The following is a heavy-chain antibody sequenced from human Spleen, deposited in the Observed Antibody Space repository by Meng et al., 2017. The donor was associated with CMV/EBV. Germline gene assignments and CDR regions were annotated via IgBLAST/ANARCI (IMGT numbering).Heavy chain of an antibody. CDR2: INHSGST. CDR3: ARVPTWGIAAAGPYY. D-gene: IGHD6-13*01. J-gene: IGHJ4*02. CDR1: GGSFSGNY. Sequence: YGGSFSGNYWGWIRQPPGEGMGWIGEINHSGSTNYNPSLKNRVNISVDTSKNQFSLKLSSVTAADTAVYYCARVPTWGIAAAGPYYWGQGTLVTVSS. V-gene: IGHV4-34*01.